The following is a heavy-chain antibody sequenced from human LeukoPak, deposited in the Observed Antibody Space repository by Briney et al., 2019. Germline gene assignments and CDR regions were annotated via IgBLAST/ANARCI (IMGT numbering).Heavy chain of an antibody. CDR3: AKDPPRGYSGYDYVGWFDP. Sequence: PGGSLRLSCAASGFTFSSYAMSWVRQAPGKGLEWVSAISGSGGSTYYADSVKGRFTISRDNSKNTLYLQMNSLRAEDTAVYYCAKDPPRGYSGYDYVGWFDPWGQGTLVAASS. CDR2: ISGSGGST. CDR1: GFTFSSYA. J-gene: IGHJ5*02. D-gene: IGHD5-12*01. V-gene: IGHV3-23*01.